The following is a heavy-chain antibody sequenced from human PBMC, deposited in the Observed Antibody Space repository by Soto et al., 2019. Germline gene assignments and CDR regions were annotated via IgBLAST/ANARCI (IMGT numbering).Heavy chain of an antibody. D-gene: IGHD2-2*01. CDR3: GSGPSTTWIDN. CDR1: GGSITSHHYY. CDR2: IYSGGNT. Sequence: QLQVQESGPGQVKPSQTLSLTCTVSGGSITSHHYYWGWIRQPPGKGLEWIGSIYSGGNTYYNPSLRSRPNIFVDTAKNLISLKLSSVTAADSAIYYCGSGPSTTWIDNWGLGTQVSVSS. J-gene: IGHJ4*02. V-gene: IGHV4-39*01.